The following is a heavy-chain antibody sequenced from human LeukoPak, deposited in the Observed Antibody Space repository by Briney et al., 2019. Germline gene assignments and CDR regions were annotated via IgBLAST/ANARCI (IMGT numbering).Heavy chain of an antibody. CDR3: ARNSYSSSWYYYYGMDV. D-gene: IGHD6-13*01. J-gene: IGHJ6*02. CDR2: MNPNSGNT. V-gene: IGHV1-8*01. CDR1: GYTFTSYD. Sequence: ASVKVSCKASGYTFTSYDTNWVRQATGQGLEWMGWMNPNSGNTGYAQKFQGRVTMTRNTSISTAYMELSSLRSEDTAVYYCARNSYSSSWYYYYGMDVWGQGTTVTVSS.